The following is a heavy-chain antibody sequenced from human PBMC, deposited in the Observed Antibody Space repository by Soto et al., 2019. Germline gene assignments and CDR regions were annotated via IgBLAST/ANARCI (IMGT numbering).Heavy chain of an antibody. V-gene: IGHV4-59*01. CDR1: GGSISSYY. CDR3: AREGSAYYYGSGRGAFDI. CDR2: IYYSGST. Sequence: QVQLQESGPGLVKPSETLSLTCTVSGGSISSYYWSWIRQPPGKGLEWIGYIYYSGSTNYNPSLRSRVTAAVDPSKNQFSLKLSSVTAADTAVYYCAREGSAYYYGSGRGAFDIWGQGTMVTVSS. J-gene: IGHJ3*02. D-gene: IGHD3-10*01.